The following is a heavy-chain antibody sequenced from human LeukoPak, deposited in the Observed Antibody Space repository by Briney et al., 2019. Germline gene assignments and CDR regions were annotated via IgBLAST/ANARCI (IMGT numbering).Heavy chain of an antibody. Sequence: PSETLSRTCTVSGGSISSYYWSWIRQPPGKGLEWIGYIYYSGSTNYNPSLKSRVTISVDTSKNQLSLKLSSVTAADTAVYYCARVKVGFGVVTTYYFDFWGQGTLVTVSS. CDR2: IYYSGST. J-gene: IGHJ4*02. D-gene: IGHD3-3*01. CDR1: GGSISSYY. V-gene: IGHV4-59*01. CDR3: ARVKVGFGVVTTYYFDF.